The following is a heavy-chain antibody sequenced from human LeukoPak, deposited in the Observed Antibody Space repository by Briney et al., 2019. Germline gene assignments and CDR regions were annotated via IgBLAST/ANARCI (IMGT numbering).Heavy chain of an antibody. J-gene: IGHJ3*02. V-gene: IGHV3-21*01. CDR2: IDVGSYA. CDR1: GFTFSSYG. Sequence: GESLRLSCAASGFTFSSYGINWVRQAPGKGLEWVSSIDVGSYAYYANSVKGRFTISRDNAKNSLYLQMNSLRAEDTAVYYCARVRAAGTAFDIWGQGTMVTVSS. CDR3: ARVRAAGTAFDI. D-gene: IGHD6-13*01.